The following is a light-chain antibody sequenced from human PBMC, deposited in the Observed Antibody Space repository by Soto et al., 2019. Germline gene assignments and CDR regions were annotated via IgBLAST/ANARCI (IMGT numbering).Light chain of an antibody. CDR3: QKYISPPHT. V-gene: IGKV1-27*01. J-gene: IGKJ2*01. CDR2: AAS. Sequence: DIQMTQSPSSLSASVGDRVTITCRASQGISNYLAWYQQKPGKVPKLLIYAASTLQSGVPSRFSGHRSGTDLTLTISRLQPEDVATYYCQKYISPPHTCGQGTKLEIK. CDR1: QGISNY.